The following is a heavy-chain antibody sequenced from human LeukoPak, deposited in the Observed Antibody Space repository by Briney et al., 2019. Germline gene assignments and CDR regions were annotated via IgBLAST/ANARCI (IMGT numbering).Heavy chain of an antibody. D-gene: IGHD3-22*01. CDR2: IYYSGST. V-gene: IGHV4-59*01. CDR3: ARATYDSSGYASHYFDY. CDR1: GGSISSYY. Sequence: TSETLSLTCTVSGGSISSYYWSWIRQPPGKGLEWIGYIYYSGSTNYNPSLKSRATISVDTSKNQFSLKLSSVTAADTAVYYCARATYDSSGYASHYFDYWGQGTLVTVSS. J-gene: IGHJ4*02.